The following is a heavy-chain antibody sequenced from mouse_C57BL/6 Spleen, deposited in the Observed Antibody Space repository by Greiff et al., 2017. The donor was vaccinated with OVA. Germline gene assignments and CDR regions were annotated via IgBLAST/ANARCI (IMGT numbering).Heavy chain of an antibody. CDR2: INPSSGYT. Sequence: QVQLQQSGAELAKPGASVKLSCKASGYTFTSYWMHWVKQRPGQGLEWIGYINPSSGYTKYNQKFKDKATLTAAKSSSTAYMQLSSLTYEDSAVYYCARYYDYDGYWGQGTTLTVSS. V-gene: IGHV1-7*01. CDR3: ARYYDYDGY. CDR1: GYTFTSYW. D-gene: IGHD2-4*01. J-gene: IGHJ2*01.